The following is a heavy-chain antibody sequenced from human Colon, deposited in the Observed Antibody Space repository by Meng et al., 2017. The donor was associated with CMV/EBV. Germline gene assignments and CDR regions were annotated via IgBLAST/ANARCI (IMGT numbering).Heavy chain of an antibody. CDR2: ISSSTSDI. CDR1: GFIFSNFN. D-gene: IGHD2-2*01. J-gene: IGHJ6*02. V-gene: IGHV3-21*01. Sequence: GGSLRLSCAATGFIFSNFNMNWVRQAPGKGLEWVSSISSSTSDIYYAESVKGRFTISRDNVKNSLYLQMNSLTAEDTATYYCAREICSGTFCYFYFGMDVWGQGTKVTVSS. CDR3: AREICSGTFCYFYFGMDV.